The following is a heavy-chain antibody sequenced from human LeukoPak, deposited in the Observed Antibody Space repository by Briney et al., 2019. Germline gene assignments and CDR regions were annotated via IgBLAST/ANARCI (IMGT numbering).Heavy chain of an antibody. V-gene: IGHV1-3*04. CDR1: GYTFTNFA. CDR2: INTVNT. D-gene: IGHD4-17*01. Sequence: ASVKVSCKASGYTFTNFAIHWVRQAPGQRLEWMGWINTVNTKYSHKFQDRVTITWDTSATTVYMELSSLRSEDTVIYYCARMSPGEAFDPWGQGTLVTVSS. J-gene: IGHJ5*02. CDR3: ARMSPGEAFDP.